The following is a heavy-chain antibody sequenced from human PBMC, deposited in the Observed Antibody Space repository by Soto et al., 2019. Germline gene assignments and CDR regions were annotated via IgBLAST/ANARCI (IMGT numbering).Heavy chain of an antibody. Sequence: QVQLQESGPGLVKPSETLSLTCTVSGGSVSSGSYYWSWIRQPPGKGLEWIGDIYYSGSTNYNPSLKSRVTLSVDTSKNQFSLKLSSVTAADTAVYYCARADLLAYCGGDCYSGVDYWGQGTLVTVSS. J-gene: IGHJ4*02. V-gene: IGHV4-61*01. CDR2: IYYSGST. CDR1: GGSVSSGSYY. CDR3: ARADLLAYCGGDCYSGVDY. D-gene: IGHD2-21*02.